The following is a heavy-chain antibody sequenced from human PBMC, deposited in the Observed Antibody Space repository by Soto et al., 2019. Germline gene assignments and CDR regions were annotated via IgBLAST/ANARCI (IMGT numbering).Heavy chain of an antibody. D-gene: IGHD3-3*01. CDR3: ARSEGIWSGYYTGYLTPFGPFVY. CDR2: IYYSGST. CDR1: GVSISSGGYY. V-gene: IGHV4-31*03. Sequence: SETLSLTCTLSGVSISSGGYYWSWIRQHPGKGLEWIGYIYYSGSTYYNPSLKSRVTISVDTSKNQFSLKLSSVTAADTAVYYCARSEGIWSGYYTGYLTPFGPFVYWGQGTLVTVSS. J-gene: IGHJ4*02.